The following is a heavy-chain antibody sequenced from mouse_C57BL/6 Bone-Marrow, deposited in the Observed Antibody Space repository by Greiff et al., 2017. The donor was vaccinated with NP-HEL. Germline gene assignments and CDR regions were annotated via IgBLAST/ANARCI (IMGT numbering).Heavy chain of an antibody. CDR1: GYTFTSYG. CDR3: ARGHYYYGSRRFAY. CDR2: IYPRSGNT. Sequence: VKLVESGAELARPGASVKLSCKASGYTFTSYGISWVKQRTGQGLEWIGEIYPRSGNTYYNEKFKGKATLTADKSSSTAYMELRSLTSEDSAVYFCARGHYYYGSRRFAYWGQGTLVTVSA. J-gene: IGHJ3*01. D-gene: IGHD1-1*01. V-gene: IGHV1-81*01.